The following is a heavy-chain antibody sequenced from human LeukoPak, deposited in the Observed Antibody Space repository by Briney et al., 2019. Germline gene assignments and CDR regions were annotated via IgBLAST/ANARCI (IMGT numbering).Heavy chain of an antibody. D-gene: IGHD3-22*01. V-gene: IGHV3-33*01. CDR3: ARGVMYYDSSGYLFDY. Sequence: PGGSLRLSCAASGFTFNSYGMHWVRQAPGKGLEWVAIIWYDGSNKYYADSVKGRFTISRDNSKNTLYLQMNSLRAEGTAVYYCARGVMYYDSSGYLFDYWGQGILVTVSS. J-gene: IGHJ4*02. CDR2: IWYDGSNK. CDR1: GFTFNSYG.